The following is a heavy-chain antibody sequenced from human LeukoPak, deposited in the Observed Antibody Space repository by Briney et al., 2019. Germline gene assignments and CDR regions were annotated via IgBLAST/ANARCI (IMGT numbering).Heavy chain of an antibody. V-gene: IGHV4-39*07. Sequence: SETLSLTCTVSGGSISSSIYYWGWIRQPPGKGLEWIGSFYYSGSTYYNPSLKSRVTISVDTSKNQFSLKLSSVTAADTAVYYCARDLLPTISNWFDPWGQGTLVTVSS. CDR2: FYYSGST. J-gene: IGHJ5*02. D-gene: IGHD2-15*01. CDR1: GGSISSSIYY. CDR3: ARDLLPTISNWFDP.